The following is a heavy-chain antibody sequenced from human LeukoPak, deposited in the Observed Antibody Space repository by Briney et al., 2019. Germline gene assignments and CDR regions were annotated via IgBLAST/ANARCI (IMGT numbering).Heavy chain of an antibody. CDR1: GFSFTFYY. CDR3: ARDLIEGATNF. Sequence: GASVKVSCKTSGFSFTFYYMHWMRQAPGQGLEWVGWINANTGDTRYAPKFQGRVTMTRDVSITTAYMELSGLRSDDTAIYYCARDLIEGATNFWGQGTLVTVSS. D-gene: IGHD1-26*01. J-gene: IGHJ4*02. CDR2: INANTGDT. V-gene: IGHV1-2*02.